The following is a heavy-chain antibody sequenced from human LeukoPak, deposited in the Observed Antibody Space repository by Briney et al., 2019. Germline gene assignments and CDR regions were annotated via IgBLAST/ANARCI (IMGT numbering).Heavy chain of an antibody. V-gene: IGHV1-69*04. CDR2: IIPILGIA. Sequence: SVKVSCEASGGTFSSYAISWVRQAPGQGLEWMGRIIPILGIANYAQKFQGRVTITADKSTSTAYMELSSLRSEDTAVYYCARALRAGTKGDFDYWGQGTLVTVSS. CDR1: GGTFSSYA. CDR3: ARALRAGTKGDFDY. J-gene: IGHJ4*02. D-gene: IGHD1/OR15-1a*01.